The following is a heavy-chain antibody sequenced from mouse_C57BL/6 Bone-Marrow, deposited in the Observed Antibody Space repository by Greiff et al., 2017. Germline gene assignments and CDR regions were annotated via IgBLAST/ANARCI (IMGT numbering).Heavy chain of an antibody. Sequence: QVQLKQPGAELVKPGASVKLSCKASGYTFTSYWMHWVKQRPGQGLEWIGMIHPNSGSTNYNEKFKSKATLTVDKSSSTAYMQLSSRTSEDSAVYYCARSVYYYGSAWFAYWGQGTLVTVSA. V-gene: IGHV1-64*01. J-gene: IGHJ3*01. CDR2: IHPNSGST. D-gene: IGHD1-1*01. CDR1: GYTFTSYW. CDR3: ARSVYYYGSAWFAY.